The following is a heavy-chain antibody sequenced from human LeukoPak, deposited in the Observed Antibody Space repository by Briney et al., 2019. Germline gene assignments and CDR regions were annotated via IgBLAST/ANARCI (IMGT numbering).Heavy chain of an antibody. Sequence: PGGSLRLSCAASGFTFRSYEMNWVRQAPGKGLEWVSYISSSSSTIYYADSVKGRFTISRDNAKNSLYLQMNSLRAEDTAVYYCARDGGGSYSGWGQGTMVTVSS. D-gene: IGHD1-26*01. CDR1: GFTFRSYE. J-gene: IGHJ3*01. V-gene: IGHV3-48*01. CDR2: ISSSSSTI. CDR3: ARDGGGSYSG.